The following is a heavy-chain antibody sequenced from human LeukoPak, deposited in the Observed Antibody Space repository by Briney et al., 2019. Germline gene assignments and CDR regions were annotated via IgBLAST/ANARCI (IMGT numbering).Heavy chain of an antibody. V-gene: IGHV1-69*13. Sequence: SVKVSCKASGGTFSSYAISWVRQAPGQGLEWMGGIIPIFGTANYAQKFQGRVTITADESTSTAYMELSSLRSEDTAVYYCARGVTLSPSSGWPQIRFDFDYWGQGTLVTVSS. J-gene: IGHJ4*02. CDR3: ARGVTLSPSSGWPQIRFDFDY. D-gene: IGHD6-19*01. CDR1: GGTFSSYA. CDR2: IIPIFGTA.